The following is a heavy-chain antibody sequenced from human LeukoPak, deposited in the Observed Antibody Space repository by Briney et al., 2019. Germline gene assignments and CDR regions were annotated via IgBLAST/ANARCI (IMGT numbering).Heavy chain of an antibody. D-gene: IGHD4-11*01. CDR1: GGSISGNY. CDR2: IYYSGST. J-gene: IGHJ4*02. CDR3: ARHASPRLQSHFDY. V-gene: IGHV4-59*08. Sequence: SETLSLTCTVSGGSISGNYWSWIRQPPGKGLEWIGYIYYSGSTNYNPSLKSRVTISVDTSKNQFSLKLSSVTAADTAVYYCARHASPRLQSHFDYWGQGTLVTVSS.